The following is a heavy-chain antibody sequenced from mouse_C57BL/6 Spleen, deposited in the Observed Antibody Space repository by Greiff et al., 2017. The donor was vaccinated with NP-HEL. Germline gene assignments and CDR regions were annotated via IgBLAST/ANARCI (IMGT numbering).Heavy chain of an antibody. CDR3: ARDRGRYFDY. V-gene: IGHV5-17*01. CDR1: GFTFSDYG. CDR2: ISSGSSTI. Sequence: EVKVVESGGGLVKPGGSLKLSCAASGFTFSDYGMHWVRQAPEKGLEWVAYISSGSSTIYYADTVKGRFTISRDNAKNTLFLQMTSLRSEDTAMYYCARDRGRYFDYWGQGTTLTVSS. J-gene: IGHJ2*01. D-gene: IGHD3-3*01.